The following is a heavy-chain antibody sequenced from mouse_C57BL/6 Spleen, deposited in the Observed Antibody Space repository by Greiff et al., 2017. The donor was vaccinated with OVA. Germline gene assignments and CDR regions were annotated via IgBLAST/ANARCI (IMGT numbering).Heavy chain of an antibody. CDR3: TGDWDGAY. D-gene: IGHD4-1*01. Sequence: EVKLVESGGGLVQPGGSMKLSCVASGFTFSNYWMNWVRQSPEKGLEWVAQIRLKSDNYATHYAESVKGRFTISRDVSKSSVYLQMNNLRAEDTGIYYCTGDWDGAYWGQGTLVTVSA. CDR2: IRLKSDNYAT. CDR1: GFTFSNYW. V-gene: IGHV6-3*01. J-gene: IGHJ3*01.